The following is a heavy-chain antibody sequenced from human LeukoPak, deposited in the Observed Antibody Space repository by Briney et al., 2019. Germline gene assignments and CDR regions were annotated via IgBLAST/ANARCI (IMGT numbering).Heavy chain of an antibody. J-gene: IGHJ5*02. Sequence: PGGSLRLSCAASGFSFSSYGMHWVRQAPGKGLEWVAVLSYDASNKYYADSVKGRFTISRDNSKNTLYLQMNSLRAEDTAVYYCAKDLFVSGLLSENNWFDPWGQGTLVTVSS. CDR1: GFSFSSYG. CDR2: LSYDASNK. V-gene: IGHV3-30*18. D-gene: IGHD3-10*01. CDR3: AKDLFVSGLLSENNWFDP.